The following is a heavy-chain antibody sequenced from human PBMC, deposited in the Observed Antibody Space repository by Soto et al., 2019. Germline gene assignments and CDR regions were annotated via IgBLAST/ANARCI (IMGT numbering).Heavy chain of an antibody. Sequence: EVQLVESGGGLVQPGGSLRLSCAASGFTFSSYWMHWVRQAPGKGLVWVSRINSDGSSTSYADSVKGRFTISRDNAKNRLDLHLNSLRAEDTAVYSCAREEVAGNEPAFDIWGQGTMVTVSS. V-gene: IGHV3-74*01. CDR3: AREEVAGNEPAFDI. CDR1: GFTFSSYW. J-gene: IGHJ3*02. D-gene: IGHD6-19*01. CDR2: INSDGSST.